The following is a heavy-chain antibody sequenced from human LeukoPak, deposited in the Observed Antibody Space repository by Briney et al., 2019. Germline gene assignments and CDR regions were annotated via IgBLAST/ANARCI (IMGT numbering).Heavy chain of an antibody. V-gene: IGHV3-11*05. J-gene: IGHJ4*02. CDR1: GFTFSDYY. CDR3: ARERGYYDSSGYPKYFDY. D-gene: IGHD3-22*01. Sequence: GAPRLSCAASGFTFSDYYMSWIRQAPGKGLEWVSYISCSSSYTNYADSVKGRFTISRDNAKNSLYLQMNSLRAEDTAVYYCARERGYYDSSGYPKYFDYWGQGTLVTVSS. CDR2: ISCSSSYT.